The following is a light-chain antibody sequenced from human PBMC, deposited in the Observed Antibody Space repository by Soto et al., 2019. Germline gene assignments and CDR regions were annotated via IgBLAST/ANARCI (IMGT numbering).Light chain of an antibody. J-gene: IGKJ2*01. Sequence: DIQMTQSPSSLSASVGDRVTITCQASHDIKKYLNWYQQKPGKAPKLLIFDASNLETGVPSRFSGSGFGTDFTFTISDLQPEDIATYYCQHYSNLLPYTFGQGTKLEIK. V-gene: IGKV1-33*01. CDR3: QHYSNLLPYT. CDR2: DAS. CDR1: HDIKKY.